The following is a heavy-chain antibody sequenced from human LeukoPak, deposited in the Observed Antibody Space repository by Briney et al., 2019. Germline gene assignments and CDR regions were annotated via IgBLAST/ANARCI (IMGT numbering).Heavy chain of an antibody. CDR3: ARDPIAAAASGGDY. CDR2: ITSSGNIV. D-gene: IGHD6-13*01. V-gene: IGHV3-48*02. Sequence: PGGSLRLSCVASGFTFSSYSLNWVRQAPGKGLEWVSSITSSGNIVYYADSVKGRFTISRDNAKNSLYLQMNSLRDDDTAVYYCARDPIAAAASGGDYWGLGTLVTVSS. CDR1: GFTFSSYS. J-gene: IGHJ4*02.